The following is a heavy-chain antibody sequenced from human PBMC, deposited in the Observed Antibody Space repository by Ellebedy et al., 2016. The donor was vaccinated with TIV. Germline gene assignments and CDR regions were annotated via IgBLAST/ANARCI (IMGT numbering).Heavy chain of an antibody. CDR1: GGSFSDYY. J-gene: IGHJ5*02. Sequence: MPSETLSLTCAVSGGSFSDYYWSWIRQPPGKGLEWIGEVHHTGHTSYNPSLKSRVIIPGDTSKNQFPLYLASVTAADTAVYYCAKNNWFDAWGQGILVTVSS. V-gene: IGHV4-34*01. CDR3: AKNNWFDA. CDR2: VHHTGHT.